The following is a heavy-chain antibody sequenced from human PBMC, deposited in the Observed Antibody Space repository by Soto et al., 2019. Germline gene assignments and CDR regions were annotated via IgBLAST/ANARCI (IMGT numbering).Heavy chain of an antibody. CDR3: ARESRSELGTVEY. CDR1: GASISNYY. CDR2: IYASGTT. J-gene: IGHJ4*02. Sequence: PSETLSLTCTVSGASISNYYWSWIRQPAGKGLECLGRIYASGTTTYNPSLRSRVTMSVDTSKNQFSLNLNSVTAADTAVYYCARESRSELGTVEYWGQGTLVPVSS. V-gene: IGHV4-4*07. D-gene: IGHD1-1*01.